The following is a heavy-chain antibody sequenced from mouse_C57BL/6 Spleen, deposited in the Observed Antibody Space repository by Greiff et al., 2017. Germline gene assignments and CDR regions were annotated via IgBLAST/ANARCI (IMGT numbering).Heavy chain of an antibody. V-gene: IGHV1-82*01. Sequence: QVQLKESGPELVKPGASVKISCKASGYAFSSSWMNWVKQRPGKGLEWIGRIYPGDGDTNYNGKFKGKATLTADKSSSTAYMQLSSLTSEDSAVYFCASMEYFDVWGTGTTVTVSS. CDR1: GYAFSSSW. CDR2: IYPGDGDT. J-gene: IGHJ1*03. D-gene: IGHD1-1*02. CDR3: ASMEYFDV.